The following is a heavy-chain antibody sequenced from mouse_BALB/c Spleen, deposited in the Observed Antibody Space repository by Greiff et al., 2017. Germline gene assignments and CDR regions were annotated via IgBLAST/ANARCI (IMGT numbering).Heavy chain of an antibody. CDR1: GFTFSSYT. CDR2: ISNGGGST. Sequence: DVKLVESGGGLVQPGGSLKLSCAASGFTFSSYTMSWVRQTPEKRLEWVAYISNGGGSTYYPDTVKGRFTISRDNAKNTLYLQMSSLKSEDTAMYYCARRGDYDLSWFAYWGQGTLVTVSA. V-gene: IGHV5-12-2*01. D-gene: IGHD1-1*01. CDR3: ARRGDYDLSWFAY. J-gene: IGHJ3*01.